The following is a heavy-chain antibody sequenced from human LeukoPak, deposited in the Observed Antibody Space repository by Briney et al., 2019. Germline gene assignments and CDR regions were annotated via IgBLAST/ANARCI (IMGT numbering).Heavy chain of an antibody. V-gene: IGHV4-59*01. Sequence: SETLSLTCTVSGGSISSYYWSWIRQLPGKGLEWIGYIYYSGSTNYNPSLKSRVTISVDTSKNQFSLKLSSVTAADTAVYYCARDLLRNWFDPWGQGTLVTVSS. D-gene: IGHD3-3*01. CDR3: ARDLLRNWFDP. CDR1: GGSISSYY. J-gene: IGHJ5*02. CDR2: IYYSGST.